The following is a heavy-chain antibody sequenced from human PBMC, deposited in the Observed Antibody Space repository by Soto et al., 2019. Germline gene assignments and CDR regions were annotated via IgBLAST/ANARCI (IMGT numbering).Heavy chain of an antibody. CDR2: IDWDDDK. Sequence: SGPTLVNPTQTLTLTCTFSGFSLSTSGMCVSWIRQPPGKALEWLARIDWDDDKYYSTSLKTRLTISKDTSKNQVVLTMTNMDPVDTATYYCARSPTVSSPFDYWGQGTLVTSPQ. V-gene: IGHV2-70*11. CDR1: GFSLSTSGMC. D-gene: IGHD4-17*01. J-gene: IGHJ4*02. CDR3: ARSPTVSSPFDY.